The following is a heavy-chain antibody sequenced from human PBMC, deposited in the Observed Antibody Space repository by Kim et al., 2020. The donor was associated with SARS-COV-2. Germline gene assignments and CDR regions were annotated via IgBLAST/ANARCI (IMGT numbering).Heavy chain of an antibody. CDR1: GFTFSSYA. J-gene: IGHJ4*02. V-gene: IGHV3-23*03. D-gene: IGHD1-26*01. Sequence: GGSLRLSCAASGFTFSSYAMSWVRQAPGKGLEWVSVIYSGGSSTYYADSVKGRFTISRDNSKNTLYLQMNSLRAEDTAVYYCAKEGVGATRVFDYWGQGTLVTVSS. CDR2: IYSGGSST. CDR3: AKEGVGATRVFDY.